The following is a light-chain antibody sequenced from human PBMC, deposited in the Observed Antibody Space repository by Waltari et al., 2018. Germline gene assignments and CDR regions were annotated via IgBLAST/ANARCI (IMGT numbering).Light chain of an antibody. Sequence: LTQPPSLSGAPGHRVTISCTGSSSAIGAFGVKWSQHRPGSVPRLLIYDNTHRPSGVPDRFSASKSDTSASLDIAGLQPDDEADYYCQSYDNTGRGSVLIGGGTRLTVL. J-gene: IGLJ2*01. CDR1: SSAIGAFG. CDR2: DNT. V-gene: IGLV1-40*01. CDR3: QSYDNTGRGSVL.